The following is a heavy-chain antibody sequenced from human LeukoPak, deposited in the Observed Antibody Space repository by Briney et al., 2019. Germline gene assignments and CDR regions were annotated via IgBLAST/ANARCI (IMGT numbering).Heavy chain of an antibody. V-gene: IGHV1-69*06. CDR3: ARGVSDYYFDY. J-gene: IGHJ4*02. Sequence: VKXSCKASGGTFSSYAISWVRQAPGQGLEWMGGIIPIFGTANYAQKFQGRVTITADKSTSTAYMELSSLRSEDTAVYYCARGVSDYYFDYWGQGTLVTVSS. CDR1: GGTFSSYA. CDR2: IIPIFGTA. D-gene: IGHD6-13*01.